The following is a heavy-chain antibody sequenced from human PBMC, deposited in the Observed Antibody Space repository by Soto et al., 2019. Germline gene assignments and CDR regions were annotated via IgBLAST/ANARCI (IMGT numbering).Heavy chain of an antibody. Sequence: GGSLTLSRGTSCSTFGNYSMGWVRQAPGKWLYWVSGISSPGSRTYYGDSVNGRFAISRDNSKTTLYLQMDSLRADDTAVYYCAKVARYGVGIEYYDSSARGSLVTGSS. CDR1: CSTFGNYS. V-gene: IGHV3-23*01. J-gene: IGHJ4*02. CDR2: ISSPGSRT. D-gene: IGHD3-3*01. CDR3: AKVARYGVGIEYYDS.